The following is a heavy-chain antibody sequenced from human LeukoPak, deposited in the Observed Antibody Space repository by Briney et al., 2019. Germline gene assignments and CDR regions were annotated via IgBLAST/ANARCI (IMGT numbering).Heavy chain of an antibody. CDR1: GGSISSYY. CDR3: ARGNRGDYYGSGSYSIFDY. J-gene: IGHJ4*02. D-gene: IGHD3-10*01. V-gene: IGHV4-59*01. Sequence: SETLSLTCTVPGGSISSYYWSWIRQPPGKGLEWIGYIYYSGSTNYNPSLKSRVTISVDTSKNQFSLKLSSVTAADTAVYYCARGNRGDYYGSGSYSIFDYWGQGTLVTVSS. CDR2: IYYSGST.